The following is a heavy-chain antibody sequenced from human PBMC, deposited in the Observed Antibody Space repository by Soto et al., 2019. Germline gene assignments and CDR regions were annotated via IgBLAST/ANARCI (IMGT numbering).Heavy chain of an antibody. CDR1: GDSLTSYT. CDR3: AKSLLFVNRADVDV. V-gene: IGHV1-69*02. Sequence: QVQLVQSGAEVKKPGSSVRISCEVSGDSLTSYTFTWVRQAPGQGLEWMGRVIPIQGKADYALKIQDRVTISADKSKNTVYMELRRLRLDDTAVYYCAKSLLFVNRADVDVWGKGTTVTVSS. D-gene: IGHD3-3*01. J-gene: IGHJ6*04. CDR2: VIPIQGKA.